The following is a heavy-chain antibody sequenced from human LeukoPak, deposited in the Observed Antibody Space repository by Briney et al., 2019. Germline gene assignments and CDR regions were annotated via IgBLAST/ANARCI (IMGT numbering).Heavy chain of an antibody. CDR1: GFTFSSYG. V-gene: IGHV3-33*01. D-gene: IGHD2-15*01. J-gene: IGHJ5*02. CDR3: AREGYLGYCSGGSCFNWFDP. Sequence: PGGSLRLSCAASGFTFSSYGMHWVRQAPGKGLEWVAVIWYDGSNKYYADSVKGRFTISRDNSKNTLYLQMNSLRAEDTAVYYRAREGYLGYCSGGSCFNWFDPWGQGTLVTVSS. CDR2: IWYDGSNK.